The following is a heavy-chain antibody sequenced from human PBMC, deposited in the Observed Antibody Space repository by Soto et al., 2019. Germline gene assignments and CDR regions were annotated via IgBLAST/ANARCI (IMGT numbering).Heavy chain of an antibody. CDR3: ARDYYDSSGYYLPDY. V-gene: IGHV3-21*01. CDR1: GFTFSSYS. J-gene: IGHJ4*02. CDR2: ISSSSSYI. Sequence: PGGSLRLSCAASGFTFSSYSMNWVRQAPGKGLEWVSSISSSSSYIYYADSVKGRFTISRDNAKNSLYLQMNSLRAEDTAVYYCARDYYDSSGYYLPDYWGQGTLVTVSS. D-gene: IGHD3-22*01.